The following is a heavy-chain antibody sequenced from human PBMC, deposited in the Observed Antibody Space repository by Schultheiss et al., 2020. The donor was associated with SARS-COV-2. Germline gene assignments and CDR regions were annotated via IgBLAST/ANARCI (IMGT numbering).Heavy chain of an antibody. CDR3: ARDLDYYDSSGSELTPPPFDP. CDR2: IIPIFGTA. D-gene: IGHD3-22*01. J-gene: IGHJ5*02. Sequence: SVKVSCKASGYTFTGYYMHWVRQAPGQGLEWMGGIIPIFGTANYAQKFQGRVTITADKSTSTAYMELSSLRSEDTAVYYCARDLDYYDSSGSELTPPPFDPWGQGTLVTVSS. V-gene: IGHV1-69*06. CDR1: GYTFTGYY.